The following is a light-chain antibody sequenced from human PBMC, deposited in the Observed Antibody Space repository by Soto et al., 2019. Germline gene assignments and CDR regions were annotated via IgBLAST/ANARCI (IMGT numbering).Light chain of an antibody. V-gene: IGKV3-15*01. CDR1: QSISSN. CDR2: RTS. CDR3: QQYNNLPLP. J-gene: IGKJ4*01. Sequence: VMSLSPAAVSVKKDERATLSCLASQSISSNLAWYQQKPGQAPRLLMFRTSSRATGFPARFSGSGSGTEFTLTISSLQSEDLAVYYCQQYNNLPLPFGGGTKV.